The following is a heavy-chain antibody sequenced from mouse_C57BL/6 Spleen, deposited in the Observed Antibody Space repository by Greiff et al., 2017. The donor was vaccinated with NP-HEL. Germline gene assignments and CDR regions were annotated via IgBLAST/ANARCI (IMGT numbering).Heavy chain of an antibody. D-gene: IGHD2-4*01. J-gene: IGHJ3*01. CDR3: AREAYDYAWFAY. Sequence: EVHLVESGGGLVKPGGSLKLSCAASGFTFSSYAMSWVRQTPEKRLEWVATISDGGSYTYYPDNVKGRFTISRDNAKNNLYLQMSHLKSEDTAMYYCAREAYDYAWFAYWGQGTLVTVSA. CDR2: ISDGGSYT. V-gene: IGHV5-4*01. CDR1: GFTFSSYA.